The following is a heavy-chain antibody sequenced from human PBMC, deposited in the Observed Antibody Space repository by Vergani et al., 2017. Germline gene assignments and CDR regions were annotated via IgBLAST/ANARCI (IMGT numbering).Heavy chain of an antibody. CDR2: IIGSGGGT. Sequence: EVQLLESGGGLVRPAGSLRLSCAASGFTFSTYAMTWVRQAPGKGLEWVSGIIGSGGGTYYADSVKGRFIISRDNSKKTLYLQMNSLRAEDTAVYYCAGYTPRSSSQVHRVDPWGQGTLVTVSS. V-gene: IGHV3-23*01. CDR3: AGYTPRSSSQVHRVDP. D-gene: IGHD6-6*01. CDR1: GFTFSTYA. J-gene: IGHJ5*02.